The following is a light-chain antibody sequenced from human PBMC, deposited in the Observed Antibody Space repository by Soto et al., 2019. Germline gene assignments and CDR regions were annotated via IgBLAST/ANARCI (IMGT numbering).Light chain of an antibody. Sequence: ALTQPPSASGSPGQSVAISCTGTSSDVGGYSYVSWYQQHPGKAPKLMIYEVNKRPSGVPDRFSGSKSGNTASLTVSGLQAEDEADYYCSSYAGSSNVFGTGTKVTVL. J-gene: IGLJ1*01. CDR1: SSDVGGYSY. CDR2: EVN. CDR3: SSYAGSSNV. V-gene: IGLV2-8*01.